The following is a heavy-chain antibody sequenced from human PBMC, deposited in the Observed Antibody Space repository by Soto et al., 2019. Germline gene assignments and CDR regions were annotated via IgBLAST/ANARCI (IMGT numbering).Heavy chain of an antibody. D-gene: IGHD3-22*01. CDR1: GDSISSYY. V-gene: IGHV4-59*01. J-gene: IGHJ4*02. CDR3: ALRSMAVVPEY. Sequence: QVQLQESGPGLVKPSETLSLTCAVSGDSISSYYCMWIRQPPGKGLESIGYLYYGRSANYNPSLKSRVTWSVDTSTNQCSLTLSSMPAADTAVYYCALRSMAVVPEYWGQGTLVTVSS. CDR2: LYYGRSA.